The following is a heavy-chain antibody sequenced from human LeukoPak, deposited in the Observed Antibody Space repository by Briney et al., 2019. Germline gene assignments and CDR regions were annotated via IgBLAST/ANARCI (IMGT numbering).Heavy chain of an antibody. V-gene: IGHV3-66*01. CDR1: EFSVGSNY. CDR2: IYSGGST. D-gene: IGHD3-22*01. J-gene: IGHJ4*02. CDR3: AKDRTYYYDSSGYSPGPSFDY. Sequence: GGSLRLSCAASEFSVGSNYMTWVRQAPGKGLEWVSLIYSGGSTYYADSVKGRFTISRDNSKNTLYLQMNSLRAEDTAVYYCAKDRTYYYDSSGYSPGPSFDYWGQGTLVTVSS.